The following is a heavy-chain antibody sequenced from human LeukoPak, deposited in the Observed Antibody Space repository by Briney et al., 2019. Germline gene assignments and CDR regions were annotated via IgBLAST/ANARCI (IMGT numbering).Heavy chain of an antibody. CDR3: ARDDSSGSDAFDI. Sequence: PGGSLRLSCAASGFTFSSYSTNWVRQAAGRGLEWVSYISSSSSTIYYADSVKGRFTTSKDNANISLYLQMNSVRAEDTAVYYCARDDSSGSDAFDIWGQGTMVTVSS. CDR1: GFTFSSYS. V-gene: IGHV3-48*01. J-gene: IGHJ3*02. D-gene: IGHD3-22*01. CDR2: ISSSSSTI.